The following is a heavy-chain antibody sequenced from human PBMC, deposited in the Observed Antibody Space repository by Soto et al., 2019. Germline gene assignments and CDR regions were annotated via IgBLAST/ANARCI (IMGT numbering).Heavy chain of an antibody. D-gene: IGHD6-19*01. CDR3: AKAPYSSGWYASGEAPFDY. Sequence: QPGGSLRLSCAASGFTFDDYAMHWVRQAPGKGLEWVSGISWNSGSIGYADSVKGRFTISRDNAKNSLYLQMNSLRAEDTALYYCAKAPYSSGWYASGEAPFDYWGQGTLVTVSS. J-gene: IGHJ4*02. V-gene: IGHV3-9*01. CDR2: ISWNSGSI. CDR1: GFTFDDYA.